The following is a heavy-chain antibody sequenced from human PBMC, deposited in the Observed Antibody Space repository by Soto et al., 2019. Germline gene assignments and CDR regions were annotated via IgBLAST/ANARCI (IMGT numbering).Heavy chain of an antibody. V-gene: IGHV1-18*01. CDR2: ISAYNGNT. J-gene: IGHJ6*03. Sequence: ASLKVSCKASGYTFNNYAFSWLRQAPGQGLEWMGWISAYNGNTDYAQKHQGRVTMTTDTSTSTVYMELRSLTSDDTAVYYCARDREQRRTTTYYFYYYMDVWGQGTTVTVSS. CDR1: GYTFNNYA. D-gene: IGHD1-1*01. CDR3: ARDREQRRTTTYYFYYYMDV.